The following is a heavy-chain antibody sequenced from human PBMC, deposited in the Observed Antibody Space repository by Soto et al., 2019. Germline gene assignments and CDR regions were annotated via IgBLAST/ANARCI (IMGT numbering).Heavy chain of an antibody. V-gene: IGHV1-69*13. CDR3: ARSHGSSTSLEIYYYYYYGMDV. CDR2: IIPISGTA. CDR1: GGTFSSYA. J-gene: IGHJ6*02. Sequence: SVKVSCKASGGTFSSYAISWVRQAPGQGLERMGGIIPISGTANYAQKFQGRVTITADESTSTAYMELSSLRSEDTAVYYCARSHGSSTSLEIYYYYYYGMDVWGQGTTVTVSS. D-gene: IGHD2-2*01.